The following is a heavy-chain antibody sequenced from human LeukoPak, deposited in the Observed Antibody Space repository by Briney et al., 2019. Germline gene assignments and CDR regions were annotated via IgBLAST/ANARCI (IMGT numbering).Heavy chain of an antibody. CDR1: GFTFSSYA. D-gene: IGHD3-22*01. Sequence: PGGSLRLSCAASGFTFSSYAMHWVRQAPGKGLEWAAVISYDGSNKYYADSVKGRFTISRDNSKNTLYLQMNSLRAEDTAVYYCARSYYYYDSSGYTDFDYWGQGTLVTVSS. J-gene: IGHJ4*02. CDR3: ARSYYYYDSSGYTDFDY. V-gene: IGHV3-30*04. CDR2: ISYDGSNK.